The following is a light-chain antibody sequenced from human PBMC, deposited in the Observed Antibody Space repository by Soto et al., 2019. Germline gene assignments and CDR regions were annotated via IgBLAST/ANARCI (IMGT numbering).Light chain of an antibody. CDR3: QHRCNWRMYT. V-gene: IGKV3-11*01. CDR1: QSVAGY. CDR2: DSS. Sequence: ELVLTQSPATLSLSPGESATLSCRASQSVAGYLAWYQQKPGQGPRLLIYDSSTRATGTPARFRGSGSGTDFTLTISSLEPEDFVISICQHRCNWRMYTFGQGTKLEIK. J-gene: IGKJ2*01.